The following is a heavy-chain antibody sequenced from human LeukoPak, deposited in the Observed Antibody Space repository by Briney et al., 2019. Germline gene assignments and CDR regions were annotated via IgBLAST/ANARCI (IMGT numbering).Heavy chain of an antibody. J-gene: IGHJ4*02. CDR3: ARYIAVAGTDY. V-gene: IGHV3-21*01. CDR1: GFTFSSYS. D-gene: IGHD6-19*01. CDR2: ISSSSSYI. Sequence: TGGTLRLSCAASGFTFSSYSMNWVRQAPGKGLEWVSSISSSSSYIYYADSVKGRFTISRDNAKNSLYLQMNSLRAEDTAVYYCARYIAVAGTDYWGQGTLVTVSS.